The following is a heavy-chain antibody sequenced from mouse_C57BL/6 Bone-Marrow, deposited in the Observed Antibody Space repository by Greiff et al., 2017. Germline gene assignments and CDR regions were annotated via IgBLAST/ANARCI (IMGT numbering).Heavy chain of an antibody. CDR2: INPNNGGT. J-gene: IGHJ1*03. Sequence: VQLQQSGPELVKPGASVKIPCKASGYTFTDYNMDWVKQSHGKSLEWIGDINPNNGGTIYNQKFKGKATLTVDKSSSTAYMELRSLTSEDTAVYYCARLLITTVVATEYFDVWGTGTTVTVSS. CDR1: GYTFTDYN. CDR3: ARLLITTVVATEYFDV. D-gene: IGHD1-1*01. V-gene: IGHV1-18*01.